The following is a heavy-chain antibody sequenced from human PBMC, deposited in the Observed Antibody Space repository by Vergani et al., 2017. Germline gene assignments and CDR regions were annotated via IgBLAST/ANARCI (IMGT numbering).Heavy chain of an antibody. V-gene: IGHV5-51*01. CDR3: ARHRGWGLVVVAATPWYYYYGMDV. CDR1: GYSFTSCW. D-gene: IGHD2-15*01. J-gene: IGHJ6*02. CDR2: IYPGDSDT. Sequence: EVQLVQSGAEVKKPGESLKISCKGSGYSFTSCWIGWVPQMPGKGLEWMGIIYPGDSDTSYSPSFQGQVTIPADKSISTAYLQWSSLKASDTAMYYCARHRGWGLVVVAATPWYYYYGMDVWGQGTTVTVSS.